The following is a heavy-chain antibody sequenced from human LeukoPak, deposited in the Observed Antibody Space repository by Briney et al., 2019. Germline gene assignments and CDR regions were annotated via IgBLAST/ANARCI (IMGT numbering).Heavy chain of an antibody. CDR2: IHYSGST. V-gene: IGHV4-39*01. CDR1: GGSISSSRYY. CDR3: ARRDDILTGYLFEY. J-gene: IGHJ4*02. D-gene: IGHD3-9*01. Sequence: PSETLSLTCTVSGGSISSSRYYWGWIRQPPGKGLEWIGSIHYSGSTYYNPSLKSRVTISVDTSKNQFSLKLTSVTAADTAVYYCARRDDILTGYLFEYWGQGTLATVSS.